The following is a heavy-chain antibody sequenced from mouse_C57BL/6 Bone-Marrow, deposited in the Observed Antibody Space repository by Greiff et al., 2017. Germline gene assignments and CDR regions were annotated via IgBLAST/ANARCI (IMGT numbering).Heavy chain of an antibody. CDR1: GYTFTDYY. D-gene: IGHD2-4*01. CDR3: ARTKAGDYDGFAY. Sequence: QVQLQQSGAELVRPGASVKLSCKASGYTFTDYYINWVKQRPGQGLEWIARIYPGSGNTYYNQKFKGKATLTAEKSSSTSYMQLSSLTSEDSAVYFCARTKAGDYDGFAYWGQGTLVTVSA. J-gene: IGHJ3*01. CDR2: IYPGSGNT. V-gene: IGHV1-76*01.